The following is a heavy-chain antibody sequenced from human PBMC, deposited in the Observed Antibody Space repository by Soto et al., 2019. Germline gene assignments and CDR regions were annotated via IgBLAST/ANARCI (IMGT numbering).Heavy chain of an antibody. CDR3: ATAMVTRGSGDILPVFDY. CDR1: GGSISSGGYY. CDR2: IYYSGST. V-gene: IGHV4-31*03. D-gene: IGHD5-18*01. Sequence: ASETLSLTCTVSGGSISSGGYYWSWIRQHPGKGLEWIGYIYYSGSTYYNPSLKSRVTISVDTSKNQFSLKLSSVTAADTAVYYCATAMVTRGSGDILPVFDYWGQGTLVTVSS. J-gene: IGHJ4*02.